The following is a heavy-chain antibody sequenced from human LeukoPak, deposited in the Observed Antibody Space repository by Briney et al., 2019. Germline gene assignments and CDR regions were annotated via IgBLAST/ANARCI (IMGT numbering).Heavy chain of an antibody. J-gene: IGHJ6*02. V-gene: IGHV4-39*07. CDR1: GGSISSSSYY. CDR3: ARLAYCGGDCPNYYYYGMDV. D-gene: IGHD2-21*02. Sequence: SETLSLTCTVSGGSISSSSYYWGWIRQPPGKGLEWIGSIYYSGSTYYNPSLKSRVTISVDTSKNQFSLKLSSVTAADTAVYYCARLAYCGGDCPNYYYYGMDVWGQGTTVTVSS. CDR2: IYYSGST.